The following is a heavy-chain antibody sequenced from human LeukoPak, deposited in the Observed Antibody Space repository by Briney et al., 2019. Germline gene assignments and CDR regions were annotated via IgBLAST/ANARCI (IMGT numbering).Heavy chain of an antibody. V-gene: IGHV3-48*01. Sequence: GGSLRLSCAVSGFPFTTYNMNWVRQAPGKGLEWVSYIDSSSSTIKYADSVKGRFTVSRDNAKNSLHLQMNSLRAEDTAVYYCVRDRGISFYFDYWGQGTLVTVSS. J-gene: IGHJ4*02. CDR3: VRDRGISFYFDY. CDR1: GFPFTTYN. CDR2: IDSSSSTI. D-gene: IGHD3-16*02.